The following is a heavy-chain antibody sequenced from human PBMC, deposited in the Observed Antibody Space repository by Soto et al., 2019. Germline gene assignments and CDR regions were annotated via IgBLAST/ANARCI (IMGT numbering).Heavy chain of an antibody. D-gene: IGHD2-21*01. CDR1: GFTFSDYT. CDR2: ISGSGDTT. J-gene: IGHJ4*02. Sequence: VGSLRLSCTASGFTFSDYTMFWVRQAPGQGLKWVSSISGSGDTTSYTDSVKGRFTISRDNSRNTLYLQMNSLRAEDTAIYYCVKSDCGSAGCRRLDYWGQGTLVTVSS. CDR3: VKSDCGSAGCRRLDY. V-gene: IGHV3-23*01.